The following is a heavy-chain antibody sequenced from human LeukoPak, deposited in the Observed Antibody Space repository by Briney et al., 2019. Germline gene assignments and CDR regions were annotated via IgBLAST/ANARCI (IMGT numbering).Heavy chain of an antibody. V-gene: IGHV4-39*01. CDR3: ARRASDWSFDY. Sequence: SETLSLTCTVSGGSISNSRYYWGWLRQTPGKGLEWIGTMHYSGSTYYNPYLKSRVTISVDTPKNQFSLKLSSVTAADTAVFYCARRASDWSFDYWGQGTLVTVSS. J-gene: IGHJ4*02. D-gene: IGHD6-19*01. CDR1: GGSISNSRYY. CDR2: MHYSGST.